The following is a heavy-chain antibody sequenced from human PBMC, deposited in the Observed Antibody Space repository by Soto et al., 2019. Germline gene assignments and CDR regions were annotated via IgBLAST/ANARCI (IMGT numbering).Heavy chain of an antibody. V-gene: IGHV4-31*03. CDR1: GDSMTTIGYY. J-gene: IGHJ4*02. CDR2: IYHPGST. D-gene: IGHD3-10*01. CDR3: SRLRDTYFFDS. Sequence: SETLSLTCSVSGDSMTTIGYYWSWVRQHPGKGLEWIGYIYHPGSTYYNPSLKSRVTISLDTSKQQFSLNLTSVTAADPAVYYCSRLRDTYFFDSWVQGTLVTVSS.